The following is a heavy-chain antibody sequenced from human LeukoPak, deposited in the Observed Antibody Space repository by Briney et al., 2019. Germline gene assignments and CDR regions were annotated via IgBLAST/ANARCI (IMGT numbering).Heavy chain of an antibody. CDR2: IYYSGST. V-gene: IGHV4-39*07. D-gene: IGHD3-22*01. J-gene: IGHJ1*01. Sequence: SETLSLTCTVSGGSISSSSYYWGWIRQPPGKGLEWIGSIYYSGSTYYNPSLKSRVTISVDTSKNQFSLKLSSVTAADTAVYYCARSHYYDSSGYLPAEYFQHWGQGTLVTVSS. CDR1: GGSISSSSYY. CDR3: ARSHYYDSSGYLPAEYFQH.